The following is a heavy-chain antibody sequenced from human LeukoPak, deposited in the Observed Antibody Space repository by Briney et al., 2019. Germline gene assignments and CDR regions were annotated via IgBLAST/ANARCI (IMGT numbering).Heavy chain of an antibody. CDR3: ARGGQGDGYSADDAFDI. CDR2: KNYRSKWYN. CDR1: RDILSSNSAA. D-gene: IGHD5-24*01. Sequence: SRTLSLTCANSRDILSSNSAASNCTRQSPSRGLEWLGNKNYRSKWYNDYAVSVKSRITINPDTSKNQFSLQLNSVTHEDTAVYYCARGGQGDGYSADDAFDIWGQGTMVTVSS. V-gene: IGHV6-1*01. J-gene: IGHJ3*02.